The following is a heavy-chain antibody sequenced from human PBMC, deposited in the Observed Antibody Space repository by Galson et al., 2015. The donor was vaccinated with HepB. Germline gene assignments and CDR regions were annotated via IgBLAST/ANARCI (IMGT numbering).Heavy chain of an antibody. J-gene: IGHJ4*02. V-gene: IGHV3-7*03. Sequence: SLRLSCATSGFTFTTYWMAWVRQAPGKGLEWVANINQDGSEKFYVGSVNGRFTISRDNAKNSMYLQMNSLRVEDTAVYYCARGLSSGWSLEYWGQGTLVTVSS. CDR3: ARGLSSGWSLEY. CDR1: GFTFTTYW. CDR2: INQDGSEK. D-gene: IGHD6-19*01.